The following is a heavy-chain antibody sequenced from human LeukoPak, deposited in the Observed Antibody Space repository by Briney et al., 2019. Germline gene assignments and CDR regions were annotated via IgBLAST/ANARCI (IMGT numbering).Heavy chain of an antibody. CDR1: GGSISSSS. D-gene: IGHD5-24*01. J-gene: IGHJ4*02. V-gene: IGHV4-59*01. Sequence: SETLSLTCTAPGGSISSSSWTWIRQPPGKGLEWIGYIYYNGRTNYNPSLKSRVTISADTSNNQFSLKLSSVTAADTAVYYCARGSGWLPDWGQGTLVTVSS. CDR3: ARGSGWLPD. CDR2: IYYNGRT.